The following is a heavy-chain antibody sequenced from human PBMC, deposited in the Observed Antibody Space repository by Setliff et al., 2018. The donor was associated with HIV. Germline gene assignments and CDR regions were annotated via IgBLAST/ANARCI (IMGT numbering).Heavy chain of an antibody. J-gene: IGHJ6*03. CDR1: GVSISSSSYY. V-gene: IGHV4-39*01. CDR3: ARVSGPEGNYVAYNHYYMDV. CDR2: IYYSGST. Sequence: TLSLTCTVSGVSISSSSYYWGWIRQPPGKGLEWIGSIYYSGSTYYNPSLKSRVTISVDTSKNQFSPKLSSVTAADTAVYYCARVSGPEGNYVAYNHYYMDVWGKGTTVTVSS. D-gene: IGHD4-4*01.